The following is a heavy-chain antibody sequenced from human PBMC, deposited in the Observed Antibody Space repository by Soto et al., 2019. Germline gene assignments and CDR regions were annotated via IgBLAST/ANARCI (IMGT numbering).Heavy chain of an antibody. CDR3: ARVYCSSIRCSSHFDY. Sequence: GRSLRLCCTGSGFTFDEYAMHWVRQAPGKGLEWVASITWNGVNIGYADSVKGRFTISRDNAKNSLYLQMNNLRAEDTAVYFCARVYCSSIRCSSHFDYWGQGTLVTVSS. CDR1: GFTFDEYA. J-gene: IGHJ4*02. CDR2: ITWNGVNI. D-gene: IGHD2-2*01. V-gene: IGHV3-9*01.